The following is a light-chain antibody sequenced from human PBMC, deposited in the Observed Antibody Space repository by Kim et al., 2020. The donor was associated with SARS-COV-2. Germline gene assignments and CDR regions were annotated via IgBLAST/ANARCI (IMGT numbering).Light chain of an antibody. J-gene: IGKJ4*01. CDR2: STS. CDR1: QSISND. V-gene: IGKV1-39*01. Sequence: DIQMTQSPSSLSASVGDRVTITCRASQSISNDLNWYQQIAGKAPNLVIYSTSNLESGVPSRFSGSGSGTDFTLTIDSLQPEDFATYYCQQSYSIPTFGGGTKVDIK. CDR3: QQSYSIPT.